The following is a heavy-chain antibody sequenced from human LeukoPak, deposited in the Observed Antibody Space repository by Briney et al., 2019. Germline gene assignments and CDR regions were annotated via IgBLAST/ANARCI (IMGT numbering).Heavy chain of an antibody. CDR2: IYYSGST. Sequence: SETLSLTCTVSGGSISNYYWSWIRQPPGKGLEWIGYIYYSGSTNYNPSLKSRVTISVDTSKNQFSLKLSSVTAADTAVYYCARVCGTNYYYYGMDVWGQGTTVTVSS. CDR3: ARVCGTNYYYYGMDV. CDR1: GGSISNYY. J-gene: IGHJ6*02. D-gene: IGHD1-26*01. V-gene: IGHV4-59*01.